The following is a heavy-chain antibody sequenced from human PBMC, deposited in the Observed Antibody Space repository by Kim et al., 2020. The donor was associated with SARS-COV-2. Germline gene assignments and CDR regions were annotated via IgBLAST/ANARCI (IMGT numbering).Heavy chain of an antibody. CDR3: ARTGWGNVVVPAALFQRKKTYYYYGMDV. CDR1: GGTVSSYA. J-gene: IGHJ6*02. CDR2: IIPIFGTA. Sequence: SVKVSCKASGGTVSSYAISWVRQAPGQGLEWMGGIIPIFGTANYAQKFQGRVTITADESTSTAYMELSSLRSEDTAVYYCARTGWGNVVVPAALFQRKKTYYYYGMDVWGQGTTVTVS. D-gene: IGHD2-2*01. V-gene: IGHV1-69*13.